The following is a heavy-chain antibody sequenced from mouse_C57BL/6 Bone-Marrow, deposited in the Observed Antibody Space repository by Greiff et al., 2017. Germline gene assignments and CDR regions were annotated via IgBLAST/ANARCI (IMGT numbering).Heavy chain of an antibody. CDR2: IYPGDGDT. Sequence: QVHVKQSGPELVKPGASVKISCKASGYAFSSSWMNWVKQRPGQGLEWIGRIYPGDGDTNYNGKFKGKATLTADKSSSTAYMQLSSLTSEDSAVYFCARSRWAWFAYWGQGTLVTVSA. J-gene: IGHJ3*01. CDR3: ARSRWAWFAY. CDR1: GYAFSSSW. D-gene: IGHD4-1*01. V-gene: IGHV1-82*01.